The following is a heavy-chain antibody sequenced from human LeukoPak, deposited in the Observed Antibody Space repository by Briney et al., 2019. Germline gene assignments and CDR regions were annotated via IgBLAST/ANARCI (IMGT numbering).Heavy chain of an antibody. CDR3: ARESGYSSSWYGAFDI. J-gene: IGHJ3*02. Sequence: GGSLRLSCVASGFTSSNSAMIWVRQAPGKGLEWVSVIGSGGRPTYYADSVKGRFTISRDNSKNTLYLQMNSLRAEDTAVYYCARESGYSSSWYGAFDIWGQGTMVTVSS. CDR1: GFTSSNSA. CDR2: IGSGGRPT. D-gene: IGHD6-13*01. V-gene: IGHV3-23*01.